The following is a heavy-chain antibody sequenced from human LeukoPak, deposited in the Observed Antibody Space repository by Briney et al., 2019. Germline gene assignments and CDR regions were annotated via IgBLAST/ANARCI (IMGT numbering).Heavy chain of an antibody. J-gene: IGHJ4*02. Sequence: PSETLSLTCTVSGGSISSYYWSWIRQPPGKGLEWIGYIYYSGSTNYNPSLKSRVTISVDTSKNQFSLKLSSVTAADTAVYYCARVGPDPYYYDSSGLIYFDYWGQGTLVTVSS. V-gene: IGHV4-59*01. CDR3: ARVGPDPYYYDSSGLIYFDY. CDR1: GGSISSYY. D-gene: IGHD3-22*01. CDR2: IYYSGST.